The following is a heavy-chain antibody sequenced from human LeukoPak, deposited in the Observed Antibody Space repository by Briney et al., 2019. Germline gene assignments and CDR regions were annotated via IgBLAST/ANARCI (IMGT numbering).Heavy chain of an antibody. V-gene: IGHV1-24*01. D-gene: IGHD4-17*01. CDR2: FDPEEGET. CDR3: PTAPTEYGAYGEEDASFDI. Sequence: GASVKVSCRVSGDTLSEFSMYWVRQAPGKGLEWMGGFDPEEGETVYAQKFQGRGTMTEDSSTDTAYMELSKLKSEDTALYYSPTAPTEYGAYGEEDASFDICGQGTMAIVSP. J-gene: IGHJ3*02. CDR1: GDTLSEFS.